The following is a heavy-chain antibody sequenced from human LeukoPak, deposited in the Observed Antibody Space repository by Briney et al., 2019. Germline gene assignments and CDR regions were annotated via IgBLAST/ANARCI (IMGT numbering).Heavy chain of an antibody. CDR1: GASISSTYYC. CDR2: IYYSGST. Sequence: NTSETLSLICSVSGASISSTYYCSRWIRQPPSKRLEWLATIYYSGSTSYHPSLPSRVTISLDTSNNQFSLRLRSVTAADTAVYYCARRMGNSWPFHFWGQGTLVTVSS. V-gene: IGHV4-39*01. CDR3: ARRMGNSWPFHF. J-gene: IGHJ4*02. D-gene: IGHD2/OR15-2a*01.